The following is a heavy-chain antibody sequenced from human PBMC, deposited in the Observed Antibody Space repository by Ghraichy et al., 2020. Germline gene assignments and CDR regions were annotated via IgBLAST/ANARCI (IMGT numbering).Heavy chain of an antibody. J-gene: IGHJ4*02. CDR2: IYYSGST. Sequence: SETLSLTCTVSGGSISSYYWSWIRQPPGKGLEWIGYIYYSGSTNYNPSLKSRVTISVDTSKNQFSLKLSSVTAADTAVYYCARVGCAGDENDYWGQGTLVTVSS. CDR3: ARVGCAGDENDY. D-gene: IGHD7-27*01. V-gene: IGHV4-59*01. CDR1: GGSISSYY.